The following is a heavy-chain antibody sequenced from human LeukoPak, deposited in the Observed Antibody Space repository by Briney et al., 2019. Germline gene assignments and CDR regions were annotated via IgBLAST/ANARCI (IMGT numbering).Heavy chain of an antibody. CDR3: AREIVVVPAALDY. Sequence: GGSLRLSCAASGFTFSSYWMHWVRQAPGKGLMWVSRINSDGSSTSYADSVKGRFTISRDNAKNTLYLQMNSLRAEDTAVYYCAREIVVVPAALDYWGPGTLVTVSS. J-gene: IGHJ4*02. V-gene: IGHV3-74*01. CDR2: INSDGSST. D-gene: IGHD2-2*01. CDR1: GFTFSSYW.